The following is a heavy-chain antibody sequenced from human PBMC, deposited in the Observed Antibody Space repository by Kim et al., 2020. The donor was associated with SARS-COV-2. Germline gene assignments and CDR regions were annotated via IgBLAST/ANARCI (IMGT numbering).Heavy chain of an antibody. CDR1: GFTFDDYA. CDR3: AKDSRPKGPVAAAGSDY. D-gene: IGHD6-13*01. J-gene: IGHJ4*02. CDR2: ISGDGGST. Sequence: GGSLRLSCAASGFTFDDYAMHWVRQAPGKGLEWVSLISGDGGSTYYADSVKGRFTISRDNSKNSLYLQMNSLRTEDTALYYCAKDSRPKGPVAAAGSDYWGQGTLVTVSS. V-gene: IGHV3-43*02.